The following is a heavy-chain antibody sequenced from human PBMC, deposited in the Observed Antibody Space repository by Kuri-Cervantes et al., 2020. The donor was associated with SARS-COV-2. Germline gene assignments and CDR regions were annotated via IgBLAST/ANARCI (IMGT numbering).Heavy chain of an antibody. J-gene: IGHJ4*02. V-gene: IGHV1-69*06. CDR3: ARLSSNSGAAHYGYFEY. Sequence: SVKVSCKASGGTFSSYAISWVRQAPGQGLEWMGGSIPNFGTANYAQKFQGRVTITADKSTSTAYMELSSLRSEDTAVYYCARLSSNSGAAHYGYFEYWGQGTLVTVSS. CDR1: GGTFSSYA. D-gene: IGHD3-10*01. CDR2: SIPNFGTA.